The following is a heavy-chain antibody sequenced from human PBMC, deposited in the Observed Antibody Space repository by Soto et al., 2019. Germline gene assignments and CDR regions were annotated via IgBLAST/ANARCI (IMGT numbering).Heavy chain of an antibody. CDR1: GYTFTVYT. D-gene: IGHD3-10*01. J-gene: IGHJ4*02. CDR2: VNAGNGDT. CDR3: ARYSGDC. V-gene: IGHV1-3*01. Sequence: QVQLVQSGAEVKKPGASVKVSCVASGYTFTVYTIHWVRQAPGQSLEWMGWVNAGNGDTKYSRKFQTRVTITGDTSASTVYMELSRLRTEDTAFYYCARYSGDCWGQGTLVTVSS.